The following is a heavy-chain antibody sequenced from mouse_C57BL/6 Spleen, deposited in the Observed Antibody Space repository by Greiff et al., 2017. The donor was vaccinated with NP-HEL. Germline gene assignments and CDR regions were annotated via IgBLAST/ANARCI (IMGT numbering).Heavy chain of an antibody. Sequence: EVKLMESGGGLVKPGGSLKLSCAASGFTFSSYAMSWVRQTPEKRLEWVATISDGGSYTYYPDNVKGRFTISRDNAKNNLYLQMSHLKSEDTAMYYCARDRGVADAMDYWGQGTSVTVSS. CDR3: ARDRGVADAMDY. J-gene: IGHJ4*01. CDR2: ISDGGSYT. CDR1: GFTFSSYA. D-gene: IGHD1-1*01. V-gene: IGHV5-4*01.